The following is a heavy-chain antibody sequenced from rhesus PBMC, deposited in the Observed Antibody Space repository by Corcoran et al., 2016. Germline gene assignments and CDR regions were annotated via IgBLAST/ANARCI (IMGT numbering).Heavy chain of an antibody. V-gene: IGHV4S7*01. Sequence: QVQLQESGPGLVKPSETLSLTCAVSGGSISSGYGWSWIRQPPGKGLDWIGYIYGSSGNTYYNPSLKSRVTISKDTSKNQFSLKLSSVTAADTAVYYCASLYSSGWYYFDYWGQGVLVTVSS. CDR1: GGSISSGYG. J-gene: IGHJ4*01. CDR2: IYGSSGNT. CDR3: ASLYSSGWYYFDY. D-gene: IGHD6-31*01.